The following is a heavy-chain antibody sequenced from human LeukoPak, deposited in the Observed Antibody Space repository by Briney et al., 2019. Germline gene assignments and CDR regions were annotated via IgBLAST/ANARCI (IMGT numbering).Heavy chain of an antibody. Sequence: SETLCLTCTVSGGSITNYYWSWVRQPAGKGLEWIGRIYSSGSTNYNPSLKSRVTMSVDTSENQFSLKLTSVTAADAALYYCARSLSGTSLHAFDIWGQGTMVTVSS. D-gene: IGHD3-10*01. CDR2: IYSSGST. V-gene: IGHV4-4*07. CDR3: ARSLSGTSLHAFDI. J-gene: IGHJ3*02. CDR1: GGSITNYY.